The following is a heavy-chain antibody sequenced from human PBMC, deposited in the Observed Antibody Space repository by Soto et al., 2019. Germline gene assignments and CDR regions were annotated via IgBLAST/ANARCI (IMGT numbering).Heavy chain of an antibody. CDR3: ARGRGWRDY. CDR2: INLNSGHT. CDR1: GYPFTTYD. V-gene: IGHV1-8*01. J-gene: IGHJ4*02. Sequence: GASVNVSCKAAGYPFTTYDISWVRQAAGQGLEWMGWINLNSGHTDYAQRFQGRVTMTRNTSISTAYMELTSLSSEDTAVYYCARGRGWRDYWGQGTLVTVSS. D-gene: IGHD6-19*01.